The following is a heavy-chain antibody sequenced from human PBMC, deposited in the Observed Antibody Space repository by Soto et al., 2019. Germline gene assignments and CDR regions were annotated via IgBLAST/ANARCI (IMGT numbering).Heavy chain of an antibody. CDR1: GYYFTSYW. D-gene: IGHD2-15*01. Sequence: GESLTISCKGSGYYFTSYWITWVRQMPGKGLEWMGRIDPSDSYTSYSPSFQGHVTISADKSITTAYLQWSSLKASDTAMYYCARGSAYCSGGSCYGSFDPWGQGTLVTVSS. CDR3: ARGSAYCSGGSCYGSFDP. CDR2: IDPSDSYT. J-gene: IGHJ5*02. V-gene: IGHV5-10-1*01.